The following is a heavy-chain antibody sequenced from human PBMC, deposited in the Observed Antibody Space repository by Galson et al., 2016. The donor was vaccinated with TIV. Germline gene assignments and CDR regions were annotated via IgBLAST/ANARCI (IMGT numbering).Heavy chain of an antibody. CDR3: ARHDSSAFSNWYFNL. V-gene: IGHV5-51*01. J-gene: IGHJ2*01. D-gene: IGHD3-22*01. CDR1: GYSFTSYW. CDR2: IYPGDSDT. Sequence: QSGAEVKKPGESLKISCKGSGYSFTSYWIGWVRQMPGKGLEWMGIIYPGDSDTRYSPSFQGQVTISADKSTSTAYLQWSSLKASDTAMYYCARHDSSAFSNWYFNLWGRGTLVTVSS.